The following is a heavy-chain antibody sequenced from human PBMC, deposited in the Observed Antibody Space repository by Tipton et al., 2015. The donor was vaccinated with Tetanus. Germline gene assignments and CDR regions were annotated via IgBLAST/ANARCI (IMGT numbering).Heavy chain of an antibody. J-gene: IGHJ4*02. CDR2: IIPIYGSV. V-gene: IGHV1-69*06. Sequence: QLVQSGAEVKKPGSSVKISCEISEGTHYISWVRQAPGQGLEWMGGIIPIYGSVEYAQRFQGRLTLTADRSTSTLYMELTSLTSDDTAIYYCARDGTARAPVLEDWGQGTRVTVSS. CDR1: EGTHY. D-gene: IGHD1-14*01. CDR3: ARDGTARAPVLED.